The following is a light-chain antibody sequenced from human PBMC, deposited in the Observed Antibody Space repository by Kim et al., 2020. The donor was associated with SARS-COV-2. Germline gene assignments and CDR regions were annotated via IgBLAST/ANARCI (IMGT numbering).Light chain of an antibody. V-gene: IGKV3-11*01. CDR2: DAS. Sequence: LSPGERAPLSCRASHSIGTSLAWYHQKPGQTPRLLIHDASNGATDIPARFSGSGSGTDFTLTISSLEPEDFAVYFCQQRSSWPPTFGQGTRLEIK. CDR3: QQRSSWPPT. CDR1: HSIGTS. J-gene: IGKJ5*01.